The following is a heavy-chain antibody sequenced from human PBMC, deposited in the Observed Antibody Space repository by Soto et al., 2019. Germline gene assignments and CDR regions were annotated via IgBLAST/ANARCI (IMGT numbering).Heavy chain of an antibody. V-gene: IGHV1-69*06. D-gene: IGHD5-18*01. Sequence: SVKVSCKASGGTFSSYAISWVRQAPGQGLEWMGGIIPIFGTANYAQKFQGRVTITADKSTSTAYMELSSLRSEDTAVYYCANDLYPSDTAMVSYYCGMDVWGQGTTVTVSS. CDR1: GGTFSSYA. CDR3: ANDLYPSDTAMVSYYCGMDV. J-gene: IGHJ6*02. CDR2: IIPIFGTA.